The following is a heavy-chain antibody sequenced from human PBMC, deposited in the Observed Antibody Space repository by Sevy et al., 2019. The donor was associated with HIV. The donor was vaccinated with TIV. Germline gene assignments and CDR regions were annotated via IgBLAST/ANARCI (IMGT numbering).Heavy chain of an antibody. Sequence: GGSLRLSCAASGFTFSSYWMSWVRQAPGKGLEWVANIKQDGSEKYYVDSVKGRFTISRANAKNSLYLQMNSLRAEDTAVYYCARTGVRYFDWLFSTGVWFWGQGTLVTVSS. J-gene: IGHJ4*02. CDR2: IKQDGSEK. V-gene: IGHV3-7*01. D-gene: IGHD3-9*01. CDR3: ARTGVRYFDWLFSTGVWF. CDR1: GFTFSSYW.